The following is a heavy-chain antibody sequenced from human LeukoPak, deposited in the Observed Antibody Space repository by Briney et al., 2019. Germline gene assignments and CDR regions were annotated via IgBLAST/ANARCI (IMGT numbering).Heavy chain of an antibody. V-gene: IGHV3-53*01. D-gene: IGHD7-27*01. CDR1: GITVSTNY. CDR2: AFSDGRT. J-gene: IGHJ4*02. CDR3: AIDPNWGTHS. Sequence: GGSLRLSCAASGITVSTNYMSWVRQAPGKGLEWVSIAFSDGRTFYADSVKGRFTISRDNSKNALYLQMNSLRVEDTAVYYCAIDPNWGTHSWGQGVLVTVSS.